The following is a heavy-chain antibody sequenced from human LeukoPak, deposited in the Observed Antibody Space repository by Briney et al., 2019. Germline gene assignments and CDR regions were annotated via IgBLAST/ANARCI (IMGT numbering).Heavy chain of an antibody. J-gene: IGHJ3*02. CDR1: GFTFRIYD. CDR3: ARVAWRAFDI. V-gene: IGHV3-48*03. D-gene: IGHD5-12*01. CDR2: ISSSGSTR. Sequence: HSGGSLRLSCAASGFTFRIYDMNWVRQAPGKGLEWVSYISSSGSTRSYADSVQGRFTISRDNAKNSLSLQMNSLRAEDTAVYYCARVAWRAFDIWGQGTMVTVSS.